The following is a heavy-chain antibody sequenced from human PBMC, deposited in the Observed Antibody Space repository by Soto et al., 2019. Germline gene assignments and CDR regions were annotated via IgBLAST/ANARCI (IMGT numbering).Heavy chain of an antibody. J-gene: IGHJ5*02. CDR3: ARAYCGGDCYSKNWFDP. CDR2: ISAYNGNT. V-gene: IGHV1-18*01. D-gene: IGHD2-21*01. CDR1: GYTLTSYG. Sequence: ASVKVSCKASGYTLTSYGISWVRQAPGQGLEWMGWISAYNGNTNYAQKLQGRVTMTTDTSTITAYMELRSLRSDDTAVYYCARAYCGGDCYSKNWFDPWGQGTLVTVSS.